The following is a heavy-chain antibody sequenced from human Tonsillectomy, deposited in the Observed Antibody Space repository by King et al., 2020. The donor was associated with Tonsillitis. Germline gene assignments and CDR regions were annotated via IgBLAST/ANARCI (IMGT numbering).Heavy chain of an antibody. D-gene: IGHD1-26*01. CDR2: ISGSSSYI. V-gene: IGHV3-21*01. CDR1: GFTFSTYR. CDR3: ARESGGSYHLDY. Sequence: QLVQSGGGLVKPGGSLRLSCAASGFTFSTYRMNWVRQAPGKGLEWVSSISGSSSYIYYADSVKGRFTISRDNAKNSLFLQMNSLRAEDTAVYYCARESGGSYHLDYWGQGTLVTVSS. J-gene: IGHJ4*02.